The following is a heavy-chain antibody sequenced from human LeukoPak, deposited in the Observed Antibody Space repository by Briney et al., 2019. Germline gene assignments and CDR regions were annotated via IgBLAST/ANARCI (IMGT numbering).Heavy chain of an antibody. D-gene: IGHD3-10*01. CDR2: FDPEDGET. CDR1: GYTLTELS. CDR3: ATVYYYGSGSPLRY. Sequence: ASVKVSCKVSGYTLTELSMHWVRQAPGKGLEWMGGFDPEDGETIYAQKFQGRVTMTEDTSTDTAYMELSSLRSEDTAVYYCATVYYYGSGSPLRYWGQGTLVTVSS. V-gene: IGHV1-24*01. J-gene: IGHJ4*02.